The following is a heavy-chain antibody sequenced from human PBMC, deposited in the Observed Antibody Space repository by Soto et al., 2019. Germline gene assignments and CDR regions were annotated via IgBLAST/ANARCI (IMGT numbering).Heavy chain of an antibody. D-gene: IGHD3-10*01. V-gene: IGHV3-73*01. CDR1: GFTFSGSA. CDR3: TRHRGEGGYYGSGHYGMDV. Sequence: EVQLVESGGGLVQPGGSLKLSCAASGFTFSGSAMHWVRQASGKGLEWVGRIRSKANSYATAYAASVKGRFTISRDDSKNTAYLQMNSLKTEDTAVYYCTRHRGEGGYYGSGHYGMDVWGQGTTVTVSS. CDR2: IRSKANSYAT. J-gene: IGHJ6*02.